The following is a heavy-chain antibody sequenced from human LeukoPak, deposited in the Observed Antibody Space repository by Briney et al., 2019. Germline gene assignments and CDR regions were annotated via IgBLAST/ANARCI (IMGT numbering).Heavy chain of an antibody. CDR3: ARKSSPSVMTGTIPDYFDH. CDR2: ISSDGGST. Sequence: GGSLRLSCAASGFTFSSYAMYWVRRAPGKGLEFVSAISSDGGSTYFANSVKGRFTISRDNSKNTLFLQMGSLRAEDMAFYYCARKSSPSVMTGTIPDYFDHWGQGTLVSVSS. CDR1: GFTFSSYA. V-gene: IGHV3-64*01. D-gene: IGHD1-1*01. J-gene: IGHJ4*02.